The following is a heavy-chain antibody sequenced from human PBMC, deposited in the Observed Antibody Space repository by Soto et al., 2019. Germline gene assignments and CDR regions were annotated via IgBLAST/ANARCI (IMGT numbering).Heavy chain of an antibody. CDR2: ISGSGGAT. D-gene: IGHD3-9*01. V-gene: IGHV3-23*01. CDR3: ARALTAYALYYFDH. Sequence: EVQWLESGGGLVQPGGSLRLSCATSGFTFNNCGMSWVRQAPGKGLEWVSAISGSGGATYYADSVKGRFTISRDASNSTLFMQLNALRAEDTAVYFCARALTAYALYYFDHWGQGALVTVSS. J-gene: IGHJ4*02. CDR1: GFTFNNCG.